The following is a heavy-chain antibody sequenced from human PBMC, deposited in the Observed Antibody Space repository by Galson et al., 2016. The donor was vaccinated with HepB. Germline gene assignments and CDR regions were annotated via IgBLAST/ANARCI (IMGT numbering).Heavy chain of an antibody. CDR2: IFSTGNT. Sequence: SETLSLTCSVSDDSVSNADYYWSWIRQPPGKGLEWVGYIFSTGNTKYNSSLKSRVTISLDASKSHFSLILNSVTAADSAVYYCARSKYPKSLNFDSWGQGTLVTVSS. CDR3: ARSKYPKSLNFDS. D-gene: IGHD2-2*02. V-gene: IGHV4-61*03. J-gene: IGHJ4*02. CDR1: DDSVSNADYY.